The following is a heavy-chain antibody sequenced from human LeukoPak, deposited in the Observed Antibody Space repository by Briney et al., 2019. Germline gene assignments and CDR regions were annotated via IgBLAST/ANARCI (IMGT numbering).Heavy chain of an antibody. CDR1: GGSISSSNYY. V-gene: IGHV4-39*02. Sequence: PSETLSLTCTVSGGSISSSNYYWGWIRQPPGKGLEWIGNIYYSGSTYYNPSLKSRVTISVDTSKNQFSLRLNSVTGADTAVYFCAGGYSGYHSLDYWGEGTLVTVSS. D-gene: IGHD5-12*01. CDR3: AGGYSGYHSLDY. J-gene: IGHJ4*02. CDR2: IYYSGST.